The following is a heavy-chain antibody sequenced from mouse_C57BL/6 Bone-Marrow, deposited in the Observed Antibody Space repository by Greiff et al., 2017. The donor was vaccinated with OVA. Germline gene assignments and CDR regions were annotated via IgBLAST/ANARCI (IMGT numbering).Heavy chain of an antibody. CDR2: IYPRSGNT. V-gene: IGHV1-81*01. Sequence: VKLMESGAELARPGASVKLSCKASGYTFTSYGISWVKQRTGQGLEWIGEIYPRSGNTYYNEKFKGKATLTADKSSSTAYMELRSLTSEDSAVYFCARWLLRLRVFDYWGQGTTLTVSS. CDR1: GYTFTSYG. D-gene: IGHD2-3*01. J-gene: IGHJ2*01. CDR3: ARWLLRLRVFDY.